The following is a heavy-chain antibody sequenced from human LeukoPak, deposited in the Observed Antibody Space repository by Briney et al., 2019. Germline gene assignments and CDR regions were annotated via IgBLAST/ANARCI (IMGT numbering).Heavy chain of an antibody. V-gene: IGHV3-33*01. D-gene: IGHD3-22*01. Sequence: GGSLRLSCSASGFTFSRHGMHWVRQAPGKGLEWVAVIWYDGSNKYYADSVKGRFTISRDNSKNTLYLQMNSLRAEDTAVYYCARDEYYYDSSGQFNWGQGTLVTVSS. J-gene: IGHJ4*02. CDR3: ARDEYYYDSSGQFN. CDR2: IWYDGSNK. CDR1: GFTFSRHG.